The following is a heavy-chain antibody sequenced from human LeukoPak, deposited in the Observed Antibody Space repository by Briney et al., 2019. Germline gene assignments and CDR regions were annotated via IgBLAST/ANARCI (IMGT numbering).Heavy chain of an antibody. J-gene: IGHJ4*02. CDR3: ARGVGPTVPIDY. Sequence: PGGSLRLSCAASGFTFDDYAMHWVRQAPGKGLEWVSGISWNSGTMFYADSVKGRFTISRDDAKSSLYLQMNSLRAEDTAVYYCARGVGPTVPIDYWGQGTLVTVSS. CDR1: GFTFDDYA. D-gene: IGHD4-11*01. CDR2: ISWNSGTM. V-gene: IGHV3-9*01.